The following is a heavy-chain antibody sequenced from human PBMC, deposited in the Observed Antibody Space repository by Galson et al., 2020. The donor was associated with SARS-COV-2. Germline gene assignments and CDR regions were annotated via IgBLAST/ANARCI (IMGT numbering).Heavy chain of an antibody. Sequence: GESLKISCKPSGFTFSSYEMTWVRQAPGKGLEWVSHISGSGSRIYYADSVKGRFTISRDNAKNFLYLQMDSLRVDDTAVYYCVTRGEGNWGQGTMVSVSS. CDR3: VTRGEGN. J-gene: IGHJ3*01. D-gene: IGHD2-21*01. CDR2: ISGSGSRI. CDR1: GFTFSSYE. V-gene: IGHV3-48*03.